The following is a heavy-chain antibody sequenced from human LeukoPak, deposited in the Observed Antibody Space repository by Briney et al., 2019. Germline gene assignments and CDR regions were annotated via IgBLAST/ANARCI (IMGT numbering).Heavy chain of an antibody. Sequence: GGSLRLSCAASGFTFSSYGMHWVRQAPGKGLEWVAFIRYDGSNKYYADSVKGRFTISRDNSKNTLYLQMNSLRAEDTAVYYCAKEGYSYGYYFDYWGQGTLVTVSS. D-gene: IGHD5-18*01. V-gene: IGHV3-30*02. CDR1: GFTFSSYG. J-gene: IGHJ4*02. CDR2: IRYDGSNK. CDR3: AKEGYSYGYYFDY.